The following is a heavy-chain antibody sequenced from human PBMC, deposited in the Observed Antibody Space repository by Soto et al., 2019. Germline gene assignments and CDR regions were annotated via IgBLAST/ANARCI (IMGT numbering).Heavy chain of an antibody. J-gene: IGHJ4*02. V-gene: IGHV1-69*08. CDR3: ARDSRSNPSTIPRTE. Sequence: QVQLVQSGAEVKKPGSSVKVSCKASGGTFSSYTISWVRQAPGQGLEWMGRIIPILGIANYAQKFQGRVTITADKSTSTAYMELSSLRSGDTAVYYCARDSRSNPSTIPRTEWGQGTLVTVSS. D-gene: IGHD3-9*01. CDR1: GGTFSSYT. CDR2: IIPILGIA.